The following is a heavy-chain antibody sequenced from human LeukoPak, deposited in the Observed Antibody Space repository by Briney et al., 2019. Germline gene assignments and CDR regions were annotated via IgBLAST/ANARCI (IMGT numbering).Heavy chain of an antibody. J-gene: IGHJ4*02. CDR1: AYTFTGYY. V-gene: IGHV1-2*06. D-gene: IGHD3-22*01. CDR3: ARDYYDSSGYYEGVY. CDR2: INPNSGGT. Sequence: ASVKVSCKASAYTFTGYYMHWVRQAPGQGLEWMGRINPNSGGTNYAQKFQGRVTMTRDTSISTAYMELSRLRSDDTAVYYCARDYYDSSGYYEGVYWGQGTLVTVPS.